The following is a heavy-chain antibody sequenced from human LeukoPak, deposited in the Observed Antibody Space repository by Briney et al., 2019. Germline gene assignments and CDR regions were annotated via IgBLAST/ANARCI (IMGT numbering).Heavy chain of an antibody. D-gene: IGHD2-2*02. Sequence: PSETLSLTCAVYGGSFSGYYWSWIRQPPGNGLEWIGEINHSGSTNYNPSLKSRVTISVDTSKNQFSLKLSSVTAADTAVYYCARGLGYCSSTSCYNNWFDPWGQGTLVTVSS. J-gene: IGHJ5*02. CDR2: INHSGST. CDR3: ARGLGYCSSTSCYNNWFDP. CDR1: GGSFSGYY. V-gene: IGHV4-34*01.